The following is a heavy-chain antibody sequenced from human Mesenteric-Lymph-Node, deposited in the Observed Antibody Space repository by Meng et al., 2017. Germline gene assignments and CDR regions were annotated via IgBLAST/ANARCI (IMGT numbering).Heavy chain of an antibody. CDR2: IYPGDSDT. CDR3: ATMGGVAAAGTLDY. J-gene: IGHJ4*02. V-gene: IGHV5-51*01. CDR1: GYSFTSYW. D-gene: IGHD6-13*01. Sequence: GGSMRLSCTGSGYSFTSYWIGWVRQMPGKGLEWMGIIYPGDSDTRYSPSFQGQVTISADKSISTAYLQWSSLKASDTAMYYFATMGGVAAAGTLDYWGQGTLVTVSS.